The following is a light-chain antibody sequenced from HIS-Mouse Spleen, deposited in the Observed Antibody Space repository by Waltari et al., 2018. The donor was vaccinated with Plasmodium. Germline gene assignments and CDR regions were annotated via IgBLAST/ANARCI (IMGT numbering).Light chain of an antibody. Sequence: SYELTQPPSVSVSPGQTARITCSGDALPKKYAYWYQQKSGQAPVLVIYEDSKRHVGIPGRVSGSSSGTMATLTISGAQVEDEADYYCYSTDSSGNHRVFGGGTKLTVL. V-gene: IGLV3-10*01. J-gene: IGLJ3*02. CDR3: YSTDSSGNHRV. CDR1: ALPKKY. CDR2: EDS.